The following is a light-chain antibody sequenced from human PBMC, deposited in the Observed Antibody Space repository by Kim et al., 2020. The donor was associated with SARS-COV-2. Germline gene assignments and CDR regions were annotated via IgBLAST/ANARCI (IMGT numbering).Light chain of an antibody. CDR3: SSYTSSSTLV. J-gene: IGLJ2*01. V-gene: IGLV2-14*03. CDR1: SSDVGGYIF. CDR2: DVS. Sequence: LTQPASVSGSPGQSITISCTGTSSDVGGYIFVSWYQQQPGKAPKLILYDVSARPSGVSNRFSGYKSGNTAYLTISGLQAEDEADYYCSSYTSSSTLVFGGGTQLTVL.